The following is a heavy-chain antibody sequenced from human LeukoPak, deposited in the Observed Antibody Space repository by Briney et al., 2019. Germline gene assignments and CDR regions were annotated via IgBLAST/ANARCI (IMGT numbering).Heavy chain of an antibody. J-gene: IGHJ4*02. CDR3: ARVKLNYYDSSGVQYYFDY. Sequence: SETLSLTCTVSGGPISSYYWSWIRQPAGKGLEWIGRIYTSGSTNHNPSLKSRVTMSVDTSKNQFSLKLSSVTAADTAVYYCARVKLNYYDSSGVQYYFDYWGQGTLVTVSS. CDR2: IYTSGST. CDR1: GGPISSYY. D-gene: IGHD3-22*01. V-gene: IGHV4-4*07.